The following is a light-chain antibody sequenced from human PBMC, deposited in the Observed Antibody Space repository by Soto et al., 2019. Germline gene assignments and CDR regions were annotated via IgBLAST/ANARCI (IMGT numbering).Light chain of an antibody. V-gene: IGKV3-20*01. J-gene: IGKJ1*01. CDR2: GAS. CDR1: QSVSNNY. Sequence: EILLTQYPGTLSLSPGEIAALCCMASQSVSNNYLAWYQQKPGQAPRLLIYGASNRATGIPDRFSGSGSGTDFTLTISRLEPEDFAVYYCQQYGSSGTFGQGTKVDI. CDR3: QQYGSSGT.